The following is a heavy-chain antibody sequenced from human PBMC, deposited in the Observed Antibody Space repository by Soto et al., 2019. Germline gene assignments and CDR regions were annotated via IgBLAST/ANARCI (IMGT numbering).Heavy chain of an antibody. Sequence: ASVEVSCKXSCYSVATSGISWVRQAPGQGLEWMGWISAYNGNTTYEQKLQDRVTMTTDTSTSTAYLELRSLRSDDTAVHYCARAGHYYDSSGYANWVQGTLVTVSS. CDR1: CYSVATSG. V-gene: IGHV1-18*01. CDR3: ARAGHYYDSSGYAN. D-gene: IGHD3-22*01. J-gene: IGHJ4*02. CDR2: ISAYNGNT.